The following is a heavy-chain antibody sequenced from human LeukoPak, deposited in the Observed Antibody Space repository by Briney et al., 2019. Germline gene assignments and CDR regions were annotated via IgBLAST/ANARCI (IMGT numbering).Heavy chain of an antibody. CDR2: IIPILGIA. V-gene: IGHV1-69*04. D-gene: IGHD4-17*01. CDR3: ARDGGDDYGDLLI. Sequence: ASVKVSCKASGGTFSSYAISWVRQAPGQGLEWMGRIIPILGIANYAQKFQGRVTITADKSTSTAYMELSSLRSEDTAVYYCARDGGDDYGDLLIWGQGTMVTVSS. CDR1: GGTFSSYA. J-gene: IGHJ3*02.